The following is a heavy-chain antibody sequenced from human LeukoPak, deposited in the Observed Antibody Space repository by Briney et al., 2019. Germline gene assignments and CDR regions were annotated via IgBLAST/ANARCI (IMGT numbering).Heavy chain of an antibody. J-gene: IGHJ4*02. V-gene: IGHV3-21*01. CDR2: ISSSSSYI. Sequence: GGSLRLSCAASGFTFSSYSMNWVRQAPGKGLELVSSISSSSSYIYYAHSVKGRFSIYRDNDKNSQYLKMNSLRAEDTAVYYCARDGPPSYSSGWYYVNDYWGQGTLVTVSS. CDR1: GFTFSSYS. CDR3: ARDGPPSYSSGWYYVNDY. D-gene: IGHD6-19*01.